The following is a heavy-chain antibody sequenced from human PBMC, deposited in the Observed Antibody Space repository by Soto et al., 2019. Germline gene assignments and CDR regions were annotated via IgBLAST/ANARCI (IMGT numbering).Heavy chain of an antibody. Sequence: AETLSLTCTLSGASITSTTYFWAWILHPPGKGLEWVGSIYYSVKTHYNPSLKSRVNISVDRSKNHFSLQMTSVTAADTAVYYCAKNLTRTGRSHYWGKGTLVHVSP. J-gene: IGHJ4*02. CDR1: GASITSTTYF. D-gene: IGHD2-2*01. CDR3: AKNLTRTGRSHY. V-gene: IGHV4-39*01. CDR2: IYYSVKT.